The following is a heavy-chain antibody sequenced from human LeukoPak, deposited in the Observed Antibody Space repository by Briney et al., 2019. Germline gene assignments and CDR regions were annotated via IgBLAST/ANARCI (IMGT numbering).Heavy chain of an antibody. CDR3: AREMGATPWDDY. V-gene: IGHV3-66*01. J-gene: IGHJ4*02. D-gene: IGHD1-26*01. Sequence: GGSLRLSCAASGFTVSSNYMSWVRQAPGKGLEWVSVIYSGGSTYYADSVKGRFTISRDNSKNTLYLQMNSLRAEDTAVYYCAREMGATPWDDYWGQGTLVTVSS. CDR2: IYSGGST. CDR1: GFTVSSNY.